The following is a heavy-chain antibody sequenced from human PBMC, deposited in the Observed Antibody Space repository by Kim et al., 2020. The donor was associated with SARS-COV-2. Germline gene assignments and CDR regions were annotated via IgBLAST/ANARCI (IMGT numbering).Heavy chain of an antibody. D-gene: IGHD1-26*01. CDR2: IIPIFGTA. Sequence: SVKVSCKASGGTFSSYAISWVRQAPGQGLEWMGGIIPIFGTANYAKKFQGRVTITADESTSTAYMELSSLRSEDTAVYYCARDLLTTYSGSYLAENWFDPWGQGTLVTVSS. CDR3: ARDLLTTYSGSYLAENWFDP. J-gene: IGHJ5*02. CDR1: GGTFSSYA. V-gene: IGHV1-69*13.